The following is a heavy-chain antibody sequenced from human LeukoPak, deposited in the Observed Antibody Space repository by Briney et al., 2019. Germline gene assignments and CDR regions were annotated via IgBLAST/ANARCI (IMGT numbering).Heavy chain of an antibody. CDR3: ARVRRVEFPLKYSFDY. V-gene: IGHV1-8*02. D-gene: IGHD3-10*01. CDR1: GSTFTDYD. J-gene: IGHJ4*02. Sequence: ASVKVSCKASGSTFTDYDISWVRQAPGKGLEWMGGFDPEDGETIYAQKFQGRVTMTRSTSITTAYMELSSPRPEDTAVYYCARVRRVEFPLKYSFDYWGQGTLVTVPS. CDR2: FDPEDGET.